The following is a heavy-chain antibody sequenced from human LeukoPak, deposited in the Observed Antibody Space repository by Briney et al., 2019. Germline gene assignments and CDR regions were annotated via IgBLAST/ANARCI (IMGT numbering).Heavy chain of an antibody. J-gene: IGHJ6*02. CDR2: ISSSGSTI. CDR1: GFTFSDYY. V-gene: IGHV3-11*01. Sequence: GGSLRLSCAASGFTFSDYYMSWIRQAPGKGLEWVSYISSSGSTIYYADSVKGRFTISRDNAKNSLYLQMNSLRAEDTAVYYCARDIAVAGTHYYYGVDVWGQGTTVTVSS. CDR3: ARDIAVAGTHYYYGVDV. D-gene: IGHD6-19*01.